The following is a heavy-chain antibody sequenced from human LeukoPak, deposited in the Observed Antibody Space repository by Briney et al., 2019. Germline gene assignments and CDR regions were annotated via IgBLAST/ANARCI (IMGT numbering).Heavy chain of an antibody. D-gene: IGHD3-10*01. Sequence: PSETLSLTCAVYGGSFSGYYWSWIRQPPGKGLEWIGEINHSGSTNYNPSLKSRVTISVDTSKNQFSLKLSSVTAADTAVYYCARGYYGSGSYYNLVDYWGQGTLVIVPS. V-gene: IGHV4-34*01. CDR1: GGSFSGYY. J-gene: IGHJ4*02. CDR2: INHSGST. CDR3: ARGYYGSGSYYNLVDY.